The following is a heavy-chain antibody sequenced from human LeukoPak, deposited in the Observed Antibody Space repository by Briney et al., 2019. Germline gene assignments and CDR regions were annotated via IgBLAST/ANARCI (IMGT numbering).Heavy chain of an antibody. CDR3: AREKFDS. CDR2: VSYEGTIK. CDR1: GFAFSSSA. Sequence: GGSLRLTCAASGFAFSSSAMHWVRQAPGKGLEWVAVVSYEGTIKYYSDSAKGRFTISRDNSNSLISLQMNNLTTEDTAVYYCAREKFDSWGQGTLVAVSP. J-gene: IGHJ5*01. V-gene: IGHV3-30*14.